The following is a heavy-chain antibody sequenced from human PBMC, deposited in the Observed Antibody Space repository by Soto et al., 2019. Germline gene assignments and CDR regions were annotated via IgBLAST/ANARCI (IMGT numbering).Heavy chain of an antibody. V-gene: IGHV4-59*01. CDR1: GGSISSYY. Sequence: SETLSLTCTVSGGSISSYYWSWIRQPPGKGLEWIGYIYYSGSTNYNPSLKSRVTISVDTSKNQFSLKLSSVTAAVTAVYYCARVLISFFVLPAARRPDPFYICAQRTTVTVSS. D-gene: IGHD2-2*01. CDR3: ARVLISFFVLPAARRPDPFYI. J-gene: IGHJ3*02. CDR2: IYYSGST.